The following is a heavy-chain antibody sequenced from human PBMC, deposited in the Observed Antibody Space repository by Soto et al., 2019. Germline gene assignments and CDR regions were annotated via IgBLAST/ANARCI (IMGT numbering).Heavy chain of an antibody. J-gene: IGHJ6*02. CDR2: IVVGSGNT. CDR1: GLTFTSSA. Sequence: GASVKVSCKASGLTFTSSAVQWVRQARGQRLEWIGWIVVGSGNTNYAQKFQERVTITRDMSTSTAYMELSSLRSEDTAVYYCARVLSWASYYDFWSGYYNYYYYGMDVWGQGTTVTVSS. CDR3: ARVLSWASYYDFWSGYYNYYYYGMDV. D-gene: IGHD3-3*01. V-gene: IGHV1-58*01.